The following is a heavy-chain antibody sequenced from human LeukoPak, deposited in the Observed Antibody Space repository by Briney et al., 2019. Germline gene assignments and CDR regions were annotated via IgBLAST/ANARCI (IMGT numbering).Heavy chain of an antibody. Sequence: GGSLRLSCAGSGFTFRSHAMHWVRQVPGKGLEWVGVITYDGRNEHHADSVKGRFTISRDNSKNTLYLHMSSLRAEDTAVYSCARDSSDTAMVEGALDFWGQGTMVTVSS. V-gene: IGHV3-30*15. CDR1: GFTFRSHA. D-gene: IGHD5-18*01. CDR2: ITYDGRNE. CDR3: ARDSSDTAMVEGALDF. J-gene: IGHJ3*01.